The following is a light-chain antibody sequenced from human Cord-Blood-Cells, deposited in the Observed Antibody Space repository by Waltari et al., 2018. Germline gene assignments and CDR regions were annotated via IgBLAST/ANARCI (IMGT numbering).Light chain of an antibody. CDR1: QGISSS. Sequence: IQLTQSPSSLSASVGDRVTITCRASQGISSSLAWYQQKPGKAPKLRIYAASTLQSRVPSRFSGSGAVTDFTLTISSLQPEDFATYYCQQLNSYPFTFGPGTKVEIK. J-gene: IGKJ3*01. CDR3: QQLNSYPFT. V-gene: IGKV1-9*01. CDR2: AAS.